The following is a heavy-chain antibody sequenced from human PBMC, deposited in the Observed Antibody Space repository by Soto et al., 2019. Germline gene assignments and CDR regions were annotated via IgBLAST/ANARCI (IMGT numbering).Heavy chain of an antibody. CDR3: ARDGYGSGSYYIDY. V-gene: IGHV3-33*01. CDR2: IWYDGSNK. CDR1: GFTFSSYG. D-gene: IGHD3-10*01. J-gene: IGHJ4*02. Sequence: VESGGGVVQPGRSLRLSCAASGFTFSSYGMHWVRQAPGKGLEWVAVIWYDGSNKYYADSVKGRFTISRDNSKNTLYLQMNSLRAEDTAVYYCARDGYGSGSYYIDYWGQGTLVTVSS.